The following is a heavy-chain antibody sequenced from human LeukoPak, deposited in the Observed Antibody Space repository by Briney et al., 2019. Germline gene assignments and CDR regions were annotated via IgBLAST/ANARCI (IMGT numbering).Heavy chain of an antibody. J-gene: IGHJ6*02. Sequence: GRSLRLSCAASGFTFDDYAMHWVRQAPGKGPEWVSGISWNSGSIGYADSVKGRFTISRDNAKNSLYLQMNSLRAEDTALYYCAKDLAARLGYYYGMDVWGQGTTVTVSS. CDR2: ISWNSGSI. CDR3: AKDLAARLGYYYGMDV. CDR1: GFTFDDYA. D-gene: IGHD6-6*01. V-gene: IGHV3-9*01.